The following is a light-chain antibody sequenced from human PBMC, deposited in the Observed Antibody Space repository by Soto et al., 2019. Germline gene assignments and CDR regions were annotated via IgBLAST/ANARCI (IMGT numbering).Light chain of an antibody. Sequence: EIVLTQSPATLSLSPGDRATLSCRASQSVSSYLAWYQQQPGQAPTLLIYDASNRATGIPARFSGSGSGTGFTLTISSLEPEDCAVYYCQQRSNWPLTFGGGTKVEIK. V-gene: IGKV3-11*01. CDR1: QSVSSY. CDR3: QQRSNWPLT. J-gene: IGKJ4*01. CDR2: DAS.